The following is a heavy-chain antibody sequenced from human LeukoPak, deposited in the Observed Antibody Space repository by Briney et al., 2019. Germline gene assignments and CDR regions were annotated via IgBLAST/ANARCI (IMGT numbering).Heavy chain of an antibody. CDR3: ASQDYGDYYGMDV. V-gene: IGHV4-59*08. CDR2: IYYSGST. Sequence: SETLSLTCTVSGGSISSYYWSWIRQPPGKGLEWIGYIYYSGSTNYNPSLKSRATISVDTSKNQYSLKPSSVTAADTAVYYCASQDYGDYYGMDVWGQGTTVTVSS. CDR1: GGSISSYY. J-gene: IGHJ6*02. D-gene: IGHD4-17*01.